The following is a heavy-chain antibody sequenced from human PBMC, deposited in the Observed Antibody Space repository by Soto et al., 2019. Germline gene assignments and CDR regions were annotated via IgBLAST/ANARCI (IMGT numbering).Heavy chain of an antibody. CDR2: MNPNSGNT. CDR3: ARFMVRGVIGP. J-gene: IGHJ5*02. V-gene: IGHV1-8*01. D-gene: IGHD3-10*01. CDR1: GYTFTSYD. Sequence: ASVKVSCKASGYTFTSYDINWVRQASGQGLEWMGWMNPNSGNTGYAQKFQGRVTMTRDTSMSTAYMELSSLRSEDTAVYYCARFMVRGVIGPWGQGTQVTVSS.